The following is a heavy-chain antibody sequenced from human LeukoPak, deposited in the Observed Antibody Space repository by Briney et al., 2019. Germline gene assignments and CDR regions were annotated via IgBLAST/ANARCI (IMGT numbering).Heavy chain of an antibody. J-gene: IGHJ5*02. CDR3: TLQRISFLNYFDP. CDR1: GHTLTELF. CDR2: FDPEDGET. D-gene: IGHD2/OR15-2a*01. Sequence: ASVKVSCKVSGHTLTELFMHWVRQAPGKGLEWMGGFDPEDGETIYAQKFQGRVTMTKDTSTHTGYMELSSLRSDDPAVYYCTLQRISFLNYFDPWGQGTLVTVSS. V-gene: IGHV1-24*01.